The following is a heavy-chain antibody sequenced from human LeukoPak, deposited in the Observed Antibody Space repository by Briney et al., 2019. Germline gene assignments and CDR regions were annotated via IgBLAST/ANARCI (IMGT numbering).Heavy chain of an antibody. V-gene: IGHV3-74*01. D-gene: IGHD3-10*01. CDR1: GFTFTSYA. CDR3: AREWSGFGELPDY. CDR2: INSDGSST. Sequence: GGSLRLSCAASGFTFTSYAMHWVRQAPGKGLVWVSRINSDGSSTSYADSVKGRFTISRDNAKNTLYLQMNSLRVEDTAVYYCAREWSGFGELPDYWGQGTLVTVSS. J-gene: IGHJ4*02.